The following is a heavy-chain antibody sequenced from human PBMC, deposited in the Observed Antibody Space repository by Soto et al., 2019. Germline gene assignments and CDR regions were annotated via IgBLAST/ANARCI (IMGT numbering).Heavy chain of an antibody. CDR1: GFTFTTRS. J-gene: IGHJ4*02. V-gene: IGHV3-21*02. CDR3: ARGFYCSGDYCYSAY. D-gene: IGHD2-15*01. CDR2: VSGSSSYI. Sequence: EVQLVESGGGLVKPGGSLRLSCAASGFTFTTRSMSWVRQAPGKGLEWVSSVSGSSSYINYADSVRGRFTISRDNAKNSLYLQMNSLRAEDTAVYYCARGFYCSGDYCYSAYWCQGTLVTVSS.